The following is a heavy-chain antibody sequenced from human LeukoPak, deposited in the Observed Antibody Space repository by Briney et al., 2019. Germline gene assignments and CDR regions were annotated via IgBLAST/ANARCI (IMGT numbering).Heavy chain of an antibody. V-gene: IGHV3-21*01. CDR2: ISSSSYI. J-gene: IGHJ4*02. CDR1: GFTFSSYS. CDR3: ASTQKGVAAIYFDY. D-gene: IGHD2-15*01. Sequence: GGSLRLSCAASGFTFSSYSMNWVRQAPGKGLEWVSSISSSSYIYYADSVKGRFTISRDNAKNTLYLQMNSLRAGDTAVYYCASTQKGVAAIYFDYWGQGTLVTVSS.